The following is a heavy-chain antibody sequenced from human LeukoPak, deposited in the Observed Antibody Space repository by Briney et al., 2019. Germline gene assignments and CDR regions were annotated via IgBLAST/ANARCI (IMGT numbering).Heavy chain of an antibody. J-gene: IGHJ4*02. CDR3: ARVSYYDSSGYSPFDY. D-gene: IGHD3-22*01. CDR2: IIPIFGTA. V-gene: IGHV1-69*13. CDR1: GGTFSSYA. Sequence: ASVKVSCKASGGTFSSYATSWVRQAPGQGLEWMGGIIPIFGTANYAQKFQGRVTITADESTSTAYMELSSLRSEDTAVYYCARVSYYDSSGYSPFDYWGQGTLVTVSS.